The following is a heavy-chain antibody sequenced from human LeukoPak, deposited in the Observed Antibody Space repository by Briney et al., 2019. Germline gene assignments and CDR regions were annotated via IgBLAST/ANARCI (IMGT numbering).Heavy chain of an antibody. CDR1: GFTFSGSA. V-gene: IGHV3-73*01. D-gene: IGHD3-3*01. Sequence: GGSLRLSCAASGFTFSGSAMHWVRQASGKGLEWVGRIRSKANSYATAYAASVKGRFTISRDDSKNTAYLQMNSLKTEDTAVYYCTRLRTYYDFWSGYYGAFDIWGQGTMVTASS. CDR3: TRLRTYYDFWSGYYGAFDI. J-gene: IGHJ3*02. CDR2: IRSKANSYAT.